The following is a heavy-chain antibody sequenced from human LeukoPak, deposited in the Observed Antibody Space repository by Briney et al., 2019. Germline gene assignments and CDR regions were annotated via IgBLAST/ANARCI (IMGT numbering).Heavy chain of an antibody. CDR1: GFNFDDYD. V-gene: IGHV3-20*01. J-gene: IGHJ4*02. Sequence: GGSLRLSCAASGFNFDDYDMTWVRQAPGKGLEWVSGIDSKGGSTGYADSVKGRFTISRDNAKNSLYLQMNSLRAEDTALYHCAREGYYYGSGSYYRNFDYWGQGTLVTVSS. D-gene: IGHD3-10*01. CDR2: IDSKGGST. CDR3: AREGYYYGSGSYYRNFDY.